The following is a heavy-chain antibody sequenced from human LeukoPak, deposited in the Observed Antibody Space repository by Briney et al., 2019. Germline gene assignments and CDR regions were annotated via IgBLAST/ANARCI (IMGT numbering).Heavy chain of an antibody. Sequence: PSETLSLTCTVSGGSISSYYWSWIRQPPGKGLEWIGYIYYSGSTNYNPSLKSRVTISVDTSKNQFSLKLSPVTAADTAVYYCARAPYSGYDFLLAFDIWGQGTTVTVSS. D-gene: IGHD5-12*01. CDR2: IYYSGST. V-gene: IGHV4-59*01. CDR1: GGSISSYY. J-gene: IGHJ3*02. CDR3: ARAPYSGYDFLLAFDI.